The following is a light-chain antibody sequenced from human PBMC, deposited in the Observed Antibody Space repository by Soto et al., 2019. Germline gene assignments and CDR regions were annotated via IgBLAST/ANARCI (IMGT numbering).Light chain of an antibody. V-gene: IGLV2-8*01. CDR3: KSYAGSNTYV. CDR1: RNDIGAYEF. CDR2: EVV. J-gene: IGLJ1*01. Sequence: QSVLTQPPSASGSPGQSVTISSTGTRNDIGAYEFVSWYQHHPGKAPKLIIYEVVQRPSGVPDRFSGSKSGNTASLTVSGLQAADEADYYCKSYAGSNTYVFGTGTKVTVL.